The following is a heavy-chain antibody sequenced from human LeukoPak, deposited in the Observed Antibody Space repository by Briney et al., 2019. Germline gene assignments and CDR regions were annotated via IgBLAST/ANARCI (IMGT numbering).Heavy chain of an antibody. CDR1: GFTLSSYS. J-gene: IGHJ4*02. V-gene: IGHV3-21*01. CDR3: ARGGYDFWSNFDY. D-gene: IGHD3-3*01. CDR2: ISSSSSYI. Sequence: GGSLRLSCAASGFTLSSYSMNWIRQARGKGLEWVSSISSSSSYIYYADSVKGRFTISRDNAKNSLYLQMNSLRAEDTAVYYCARGGYDFWSNFDYWGQGTLVTVSS.